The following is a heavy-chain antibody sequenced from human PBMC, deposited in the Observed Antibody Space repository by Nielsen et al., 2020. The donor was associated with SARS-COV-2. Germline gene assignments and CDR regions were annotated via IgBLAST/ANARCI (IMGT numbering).Heavy chain of an antibody. D-gene: IGHD3-10*01. V-gene: IGHV4-4*07. CDR2: IYTSGST. CDR3: ANLVGPMGRYYYYGMDV. Sequence: GSLRLSCTVSGGSISSYYWSWIRQPAGKGLEWIGRIYTSGSTNYNPSLKSRVTMSVDTSKNQFSLKLSSVTAADTAVYYCANLVGPMGRYYYYGMDVWGQGTTVTVSS. CDR1: GGSISSYY. J-gene: IGHJ6*02.